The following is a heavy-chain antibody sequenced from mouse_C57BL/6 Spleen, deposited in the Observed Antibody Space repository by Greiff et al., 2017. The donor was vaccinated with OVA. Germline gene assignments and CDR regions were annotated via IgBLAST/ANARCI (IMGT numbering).Heavy chain of an antibody. D-gene: IGHD1-1*01. V-gene: IGHV1-42*01. Sequence: EVQLQQSGPELVKPGASVKISCKASGYSFTGYYMNWVKQSPEKSLEWIGEINPSTGGTTYNQKFKAKATLTVDKSSSTAYMQLKSLTSEDSAVYYCARVPITTVVATGRSMDYWGQGTSVTVSS. CDR2: INPSTGGT. J-gene: IGHJ4*01. CDR3: ARVPITTVVATGRSMDY. CDR1: GYSFTGYY.